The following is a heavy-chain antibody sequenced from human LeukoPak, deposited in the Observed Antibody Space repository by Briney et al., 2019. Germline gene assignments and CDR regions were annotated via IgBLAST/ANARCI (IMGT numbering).Heavy chain of an antibody. V-gene: IGHV3-66*02. Sequence: GGSLRLSCAASGFTVSSNYMSWVRQAPGKGLEWVSVIYSGGSTYYADSVKGRFTISRDNSKNTLYLQMNSLRAEDTPVYYCARANYDSSGYHDYWGQGTLVTVSS. J-gene: IGHJ4*02. D-gene: IGHD3-22*01. CDR2: IYSGGST. CDR3: ARANYDSSGYHDY. CDR1: GFTVSSNY.